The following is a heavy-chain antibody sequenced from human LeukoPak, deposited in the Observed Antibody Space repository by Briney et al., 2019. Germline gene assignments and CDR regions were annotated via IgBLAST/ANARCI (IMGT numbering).Heavy chain of an antibody. CDR1: GFTFSTYW. V-gene: IGHV3-7*01. Sequence: GGSLRLSCAASGFTFSTYWMTWVRQAPGKGLEWVANIKQDGGETYVDSVKGRFTISRDNAKNSLYLQMNSLRAEDTALYYCASLRGGAYWGQGTLVTVSS. CDR2: IKQDGGET. CDR3: ASLRGGAY. D-gene: IGHD3-10*01. J-gene: IGHJ4*02.